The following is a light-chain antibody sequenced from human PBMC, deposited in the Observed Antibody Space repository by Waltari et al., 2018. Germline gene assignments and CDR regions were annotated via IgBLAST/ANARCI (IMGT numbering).Light chain of an antibody. CDR2: GAS. CDR1: QSVSSSY. V-gene: IGKV3-20*01. CDR3: QQYADSPLT. J-gene: IGKJ2*01. Sequence: EIVLTQSPGLLSLSPGERATLSCRASQSVSSSYLAWFRQRPGQAPRLLIYGASSRATGIPDRFSGSGSVTDFTLVISRLEPEDFAVYYCQQYADSPLTFGQGTSLEIK.